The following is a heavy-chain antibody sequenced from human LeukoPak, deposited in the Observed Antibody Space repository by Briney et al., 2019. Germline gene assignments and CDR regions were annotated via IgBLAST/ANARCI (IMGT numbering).Heavy chain of an antibody. CDR1: GASISGSGYY. V-gene: IGHV4-39*01. D-gene: IGHD1-26*01. CDR3: AKSGGYGLIDY. CDR2: IYDSGST. J-gene: IGHJ4*02. Sequence: SETLSLTCTVSGASISGSGYYWGWIRQPPGKGLEWIGNIYDSGSTYYNASLQSRVTISIDTSKNQFSLRLSSVSAADTAMYYCAKSGGYGLIDYWGQGTLVTVSS.